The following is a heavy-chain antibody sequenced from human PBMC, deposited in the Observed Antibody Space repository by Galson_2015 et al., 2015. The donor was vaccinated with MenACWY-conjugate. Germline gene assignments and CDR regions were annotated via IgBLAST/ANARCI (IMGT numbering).Heavy chain of an antibody. Sequence: SLRLSCAASGFTFSNYAMNWVRQAPGRGLEWVSAISTTGGGTYYADSVKGRFTVSRDNSKNTLFLQMDSLGAEDTAVYYCAKRGYSDGYDWFDPWGLGTLATVSS. V-gene: IGHV3-23*01. J-gene: IGHJ5*02. D-gene: IGHD5-18*01. CDR2: ISTTGGGT. CDR3: AKRGYSDGYDWFDP. CDR1: GFTFSNYA.